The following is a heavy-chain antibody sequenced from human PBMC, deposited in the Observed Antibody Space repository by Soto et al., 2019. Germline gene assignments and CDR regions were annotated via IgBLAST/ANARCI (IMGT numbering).Heavy chain of an antibody. CDR1: GGSISSGDYY. J-gene: IGHJ4*02. V-gene: IGHV4-30-4*01. Sequence: PSLTCTVSGGSISSGDYYWSWIRQPPGKGLEWVGYIYYSGSTYYNPSLKSRVTISVDTSKNQFSLKLSSVTAADTAVYYCARDEGFGELLYFFYWGQGTLVTVSS. D-gene: IGHD3-10*01. CDR3: ARDEGFGELLYFFY. CDR2: IYYSGST.